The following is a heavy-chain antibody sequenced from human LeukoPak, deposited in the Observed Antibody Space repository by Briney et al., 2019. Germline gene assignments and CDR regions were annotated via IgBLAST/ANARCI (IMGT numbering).Heavy chain of an antibody. CDR3: ARARYYDILTGYYHFDY. CDR1: GGTFSSYA. J-gene: IGHJ4*02. D-gene: IGHD3-9*01. V-gene: IGHV1-69*05. Sequence: SVKVSCKASGGTFSSYAISWVRQAPGQGLEWMGGIIPIFGTANYAQKFQGRVTITTDESTGTAYMELSSLGSEDTAVYYCARARYYDILTGYYHFDYWGQGTLVTVSS. CDR2: IIPIFGTA.